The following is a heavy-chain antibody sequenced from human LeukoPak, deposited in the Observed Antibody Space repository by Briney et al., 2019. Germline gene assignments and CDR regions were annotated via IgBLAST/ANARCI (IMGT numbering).Heavy chain of an antibody. V-gene: IGHV4-39*07. J-gene: IGHJ4*02. CDR3: ASHSSWRSYYFDY. CDR1: GGSIRSSDDY. D-gene: IGHD6-13*01. CDR2: ISGSS. Sequence: SETLSLTCSVSGGSIRSSDDYWGFVRQTPGKGLEWMGSISGSSHYNPSLKSRVTISVDTSKNQFSLKLTSVTAADTAVYYCASHSSWRSYYFDYWGQGTLVTVSS.